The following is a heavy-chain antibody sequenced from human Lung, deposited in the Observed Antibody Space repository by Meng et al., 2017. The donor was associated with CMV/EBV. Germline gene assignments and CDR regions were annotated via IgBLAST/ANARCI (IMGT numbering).Heavy chain of an antibody. CDR2: FSSMSTSM. Sequence: GESLKISCAASRIPFSAYTMNWVRQAPGKGLEWVSSFSSMSTSMSYADSVRGRFIVSRDNANNSLYLQMTGLRAEDTAVYYCALVPAATSFVDSWGQGTXVTVYS. J-gene: IGHJ4*02. CDR3: ALVPAATSFVDS. CDR1: RIPFSAYT. D-gene: IGHD2-2*01. V-gene: IGHV3-21*06.